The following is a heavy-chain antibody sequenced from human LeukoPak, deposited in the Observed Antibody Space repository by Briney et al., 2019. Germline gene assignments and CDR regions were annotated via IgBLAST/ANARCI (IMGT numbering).Heavy chain of an antibody. V-gene: IGHV3-7*05. Sequence: GGSLRLSCAASGFTFSRYWMSWVRQAPGKGLEWVAKIKQDGSEKYYVDSVKGRFTISRDNAKNSLYLQMNTLRTEDTAVYYCGRDFDGYYYSAYYVDYWGQGTLVTVSS. D-gene: IGHD5-24*01. J-gene: IGHJ4*02. CDR3: GRDFDGYYYSAYYVDY. CDR2: IKQDGSEK. CDR1: GFTFSRYW.